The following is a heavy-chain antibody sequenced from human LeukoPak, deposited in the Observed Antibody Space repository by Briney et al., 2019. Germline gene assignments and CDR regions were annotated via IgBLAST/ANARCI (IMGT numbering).Heavy chain of an antibody. J-gene: IGHJ4*02. V-gene: IGHV3-23*01. CDR2: INGSGGST. Sequence: GGSLRLSCAASGFTFSSYDMSWVRQAPGKGLEWVSAINGSGGSTYYAYSVKGRFTISRDNSTLTLYLQMNSLRAEDTAVYYCAKSYIKRAAAGTFDYWGQGTLVTVSS. CDR1: GFTFSSYD. D-gene: IGHD6-13*01. CDR3: AKSYIKRAAAGTFDY.